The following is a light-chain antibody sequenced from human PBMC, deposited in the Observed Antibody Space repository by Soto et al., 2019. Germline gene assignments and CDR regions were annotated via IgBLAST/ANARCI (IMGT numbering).Light chain of an antibody. Sequence: EIVLTQSPGTLSLSPGERATLSCRASQSVGGNYLAWYQQKPGQAPRLLVYAASTRATGIPDRFSGSGSGTDFSLTISRLEPEDSAVYYCQQYGSSLRTFGQGTKLEIK. J-gene: IGKJ2*01. CDR2: AAS. CDR1: QSVGGNY. V-gene: IGKV3-20*01. CDR3: QQYGSSLRT.